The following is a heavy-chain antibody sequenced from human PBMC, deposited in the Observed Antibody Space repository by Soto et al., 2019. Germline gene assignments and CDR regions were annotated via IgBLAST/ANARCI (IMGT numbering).Heavy chain of an antibody. CDR2: IYHSGST. J-gene: IGHJ4*02. V-gene: IGHV4-30-2*01. Sequence: LSLTCAVSGGSISSGGYSWSWIRQPPGKGLEWIGYIYHSGSTYYNPSLKSRVTISVDRSKNQFSLKLSSVTAADTAVYYCARGTYSQTLYFDYWGQGTLVTVSS. D-gene: IGHD4-4*01. CDR1: GGSISSGGYS. CDR3: ARGTYSQTLYFDY.